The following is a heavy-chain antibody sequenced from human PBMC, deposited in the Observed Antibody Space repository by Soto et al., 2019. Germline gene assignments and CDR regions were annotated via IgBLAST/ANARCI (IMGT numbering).Heavy chain of an antibody. CDR1: GGTFSSYR. J-gene: IGHJ4*02. D-gene: IGHD6-13*01. CDR2: IVPIYRTA. V-gene: IGHV1-69*13. Sequence: SVKVSCKASGGTFSSYRINWVRQAPGQGLEWVGGIVPIYRTADYAQEFQDRVTITADESARTTYMELRSLKSQVTAVYYCVRDSGAKLSSSWGQGTLVTVSS. CDR3: VRDSGAKLSSS.